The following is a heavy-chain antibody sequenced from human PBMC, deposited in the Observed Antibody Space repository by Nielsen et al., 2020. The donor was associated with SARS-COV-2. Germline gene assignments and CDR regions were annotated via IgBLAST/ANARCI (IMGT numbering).Heavy chain of an antibody. Sequence: GESLKISCAASGFTFSSYAMSWIRQAPGGGLEWVSYITNTADGSTVHYADSVQGRFTISRDNAKNSLYLQMDSLRADDTATYFCASSGWLDYWGPGTPVIVSP. CDR2: ITNTADGSTV. CDR3: ASSGWLDY. D-gene: IGHD6-19*01. J-gene: IGHJ4*02. V-gene: IGHV3-11*01. CDR1: GFTFSSYA.